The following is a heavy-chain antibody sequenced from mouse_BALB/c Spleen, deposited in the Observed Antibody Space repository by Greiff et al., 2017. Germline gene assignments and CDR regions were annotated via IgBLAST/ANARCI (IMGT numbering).Heavy chain of an antibody. CDR1: GFTFSDYY. Sequence: EVMLVESGGGLVKPGGSLKLSCAASGFTFSDYYMYWVRQTPEKRLEWVATISDGGSYTYYPDSVKGRFTISRDNAKNNLYLQMSSLKSEDTAMYDCARANWGAMDYWGQGTSVTVSS. CDR2: ISDGGSYT. D-gene: IGHD4-1*01. V-gene: IGHV5-4*02. CDR3: ARANWGAMDY. J-gene: IGHJ4*01.